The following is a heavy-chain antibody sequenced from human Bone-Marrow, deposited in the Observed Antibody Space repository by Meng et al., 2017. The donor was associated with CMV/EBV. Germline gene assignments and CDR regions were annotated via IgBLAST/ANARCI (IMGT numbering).Heavy chain of an antibody. Sequence: GGTLRLSCAASGFTFSSYAMHWVRKAPGKGLEWVAVISYDGTNEYYADSVKGRFTISRDNSKNTVYLQMNSLRTEDTAVFYCARSNDLVGVNRYSWAVHFDYWGRGTLVTVSS. D-gene: IGHD1-26*01. CDR1: GFTFSSYA. CDR2: ISYDGTNE. V-gene: IGHV3-30-3*01. J-gene: IGHJ4*02. CDR3: ARSNDLVGVNRYSWAVHFDY.